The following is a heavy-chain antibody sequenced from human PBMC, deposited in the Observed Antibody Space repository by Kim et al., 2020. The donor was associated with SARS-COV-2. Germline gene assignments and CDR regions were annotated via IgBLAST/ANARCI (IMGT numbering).Heavy chain of an antibody. D-gene: IGHD4-4*01. J-gene: IGHJ4*02. CDR2: ISAIESTI. V-gene: IGHV3-11*01. CDR3: ARVTTPPTDY. Sequence: GGSLRLSCAASGFTFTDYYMSWIRQAPGKGLEWVSYISAIESTIYYADSVKGRFTASRDNAKNSVYLQMNSLRAEDTAVYYCARVTTPPTDYWGQGTLVTVSS. CDR1: GFTFTDYY.